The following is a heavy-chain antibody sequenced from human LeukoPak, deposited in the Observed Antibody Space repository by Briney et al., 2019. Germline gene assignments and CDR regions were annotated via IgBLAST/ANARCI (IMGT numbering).Heavy chain of an antibody. CDR3: AREYYYDSSGYYNWFDP. Sequence: GGSLRLSCAASGFTVSSNYISWVRPAPGKGLEWVSVIYSGGSTYYADSVKGRFTISRDNSKNTLYLQMNSLRAEDTAVYYCAREYYYDSSGYYNWFDPWGQGTLVTVSS. V-gene: IGHV3-66*02. CDR1: GFTVSSNY. CDR2: IYSGGST. D-gene: IGHD3-22*01. J-gene: IGHJ5*02.